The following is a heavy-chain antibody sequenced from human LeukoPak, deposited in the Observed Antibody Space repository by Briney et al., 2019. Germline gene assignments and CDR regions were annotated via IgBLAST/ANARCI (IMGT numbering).Heavy chain of an antibody. CDR1: GFTFSSYSMN. CDR3: ARPSLGISDAFDI. CDR2: IYYGGST. Sequence: GSLRLSCAASGFTFSSYSMNWVRQSPGKGLEWIGSIYYGGSTYYNPSLKSRVTISIDTSRTQFSLKLTSVTAADTAVYYCARPSLGISDAFDIWGQGTMVTVSS. J-gene: IGHJ3*02. V-gene: IGHV4-39*01. D-gene: IGHD7-27*01.